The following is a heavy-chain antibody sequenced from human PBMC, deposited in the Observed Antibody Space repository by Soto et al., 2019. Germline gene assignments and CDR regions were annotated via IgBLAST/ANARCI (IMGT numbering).Heavy chain of an antibody. CDR1: GYTFTSYY. V-gene: IGHV1-46*01. D-gene: IGHD3-10*01. Sequence: ASVKVSCKASGYTFTSYYMHWVRQAPGQGLEWMGIINPSGGSTSYAQKFQGRVTMTRDTSTSTVYMELSSLRSEDTAVYYRAANYYGSGSSQDYYYGMDVWGQGTTVTVSS. CDR3: AANYYGSGSSQDYYYGMDV. J-gene: IGHJ6*02. CDR2: INPSGGST.